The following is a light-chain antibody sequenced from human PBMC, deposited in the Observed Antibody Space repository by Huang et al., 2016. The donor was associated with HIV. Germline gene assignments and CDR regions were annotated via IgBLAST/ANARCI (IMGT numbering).Light chain of an antibody. CDR3: QVSYSTPR. J-gene: IGKJ4*02. CDR1: QSISSY. Sequence: DIQMTQSPSSLSASVGDTVTISCRASQSISSYLNWYQQKQGMAPNLLIYASSNLHTGVPSRFSASGSGTDFTLTISSLQPEDFATYYCQVSYSTPRFGGGTRVEIK. V-gene: IGKV1-39*01. CDR2: ASS.